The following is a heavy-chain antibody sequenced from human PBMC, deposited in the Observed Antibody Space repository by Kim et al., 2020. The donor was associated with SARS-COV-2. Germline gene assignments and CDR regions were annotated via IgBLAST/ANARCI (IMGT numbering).Heavy chain of an antibody. CDR2: IKNDGSEK. Sequence: GGSLRPSCEASGLTFSSYCMNWVRQAPGKGLEWVAIIKNDGSEKKYVGSVGGRFTVSRDNAKNSLYLQMNNLRAEDTAVYYCVGGAGWLPDYWGRGTLVTVSS. V-gene: IGHV3-7*05. CDR3: VGGAGWLPDY. CDR1: GLTFSSYC. J-gene: IGHJ4*02. D-gene: IGHD6-19*01.